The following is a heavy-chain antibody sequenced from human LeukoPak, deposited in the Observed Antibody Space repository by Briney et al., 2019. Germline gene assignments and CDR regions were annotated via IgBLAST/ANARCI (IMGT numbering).Heavy chain of an antibody. D-gene: IGHD6-19*01. J-gene: IGHJ5*02. CDR1: GGSISSGGYY. CDR2: IYYSGST. Sequence: SETLSLTCTVSGGSISSGGYYWSWIRQHPGKGLEWIGYIYYSGSTYYNPSLKSRVTISVDTSKNQFSLKLSSVTAADTAVYYCARGLPAWYSSGWYALYNWFDPWGQGTLVTVSS. V-gene: IGHV4-31*03. CDR3: ARGLPAWYSSGWYALYNWFDP.